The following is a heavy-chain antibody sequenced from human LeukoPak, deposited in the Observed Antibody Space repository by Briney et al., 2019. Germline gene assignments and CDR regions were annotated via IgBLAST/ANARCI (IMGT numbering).Heavy chain of an antibody. Sequence: ASVKVSCKASGGTFSSYAISWVRQAPGQGVEWMGGIIPIFGTANYAQKFQGRVTITADESTSTAYMELSSLGSEDTAVYYCARMLSRAEADTYFDYWGQGTLVTVSS. CDR3: ARMLSRAEADTYFDY. CDR2: IIPIFGTA. V-gene: IGHV1-69*13. D-gene: IGHD6-13*01. J-gene: IGHJ4*02. CDR1: GGTFSSYA.